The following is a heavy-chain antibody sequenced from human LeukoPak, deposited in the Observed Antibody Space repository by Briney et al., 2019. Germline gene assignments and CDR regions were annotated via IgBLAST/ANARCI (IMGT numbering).Heavy chain of an antibody. D-gene: IGHD6-13*01. CDR3: TKDHRSSWRAFDY. CDR1: GFTFSSYA. J-gene: IGHJ4*02. CDR2: ISGSGGST. Sequence: PGGSLRLSCAASGFTFSSYAMSWVRQAPGKGLEWVSAISGSGGSTYYADSVKGRFTISRDNSKNTLYLQMNSLRAEDTAVYYCTKDHRSSWRAFDYWGQGTLVTVSS. V-gene: IGHV3-23*01.